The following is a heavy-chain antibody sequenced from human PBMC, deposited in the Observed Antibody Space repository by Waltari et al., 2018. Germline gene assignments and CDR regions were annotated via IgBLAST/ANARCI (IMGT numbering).Heavy chain of an antibody. Sequence: QVQLVHSGAEVKKPGSSVKVSCKASGGTFSSYAISWVRQAPGKGLEWMGGTIPICGTPNYAQKFQGRVTITTDESTSTAYMELSSLRSEDTAVYYCARDGVVSYMDVWGKGTTVTVSS. D-gene: IGHD2-2*01. CDR2: TIPICGTP. V-gene: IGHV1-69*05. CDR1: GGTFSSYA. CDR3: ARDGVVSYMDV. J-gene: IGHJ6*03.